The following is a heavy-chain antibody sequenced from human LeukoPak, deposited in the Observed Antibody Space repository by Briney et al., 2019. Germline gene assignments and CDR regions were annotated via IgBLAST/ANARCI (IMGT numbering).Heavy chain of an antibody. Sequence: GGSLRLSCAPSGFTFSTYWMTWVRQTPGKGLEWVANIKQDGSEKYYVDSVKGRFTISRDNAKNSLYLQMNSLRAEDTAVYHCARVSLYANIVATIGGDLDYWGQGTLVTVSS. CDR3: ARVSLYANIVATIGGDLDY. CDR2: IKQDGSEK. J-gene: IGHJ4*02. CDR1: GFTFSTYW. V-gene: IGHV3-7*01. D-gene: IGHD5-12*01.